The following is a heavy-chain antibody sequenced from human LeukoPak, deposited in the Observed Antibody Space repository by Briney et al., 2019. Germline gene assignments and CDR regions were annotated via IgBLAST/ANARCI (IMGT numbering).Heavy chain of an antibody. D-gene: IGHD6-13*01. CDR2: IKQDGSEK. CDR3: AKDKGSSWLSFFQH. CDR1: GFTFSSYW. Sequence: GGSLRLSCAASGFTFSSYWMSWVRQAPGKGLEWVANIKQDGSEKYYVDSVKGRFTISRDNAKNSLYLQMNSLRAEDTALYYCAKDKGSSWLSFFQHWGQGTLVTVSS. V-gene: IGHV3-7*03. J-gene: IGHJ1*01.